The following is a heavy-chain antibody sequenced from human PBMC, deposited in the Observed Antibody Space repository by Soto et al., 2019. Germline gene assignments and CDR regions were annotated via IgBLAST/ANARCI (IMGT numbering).Heavy chain of an antibody. CDR2: MNPKSGNT. CDR3: AITHLRFGEHHY. CDR1: GYTFTSYD. Sequence: QVQLVQSGAEVKKPGASVKVSCKASGYTFTSYDINWVRQATGQGLEWMGWMNPKSGNTGYAQKVQGRVTMTRNSSISTAYMELSSLRSEDTAVYYCAITHLRFGEHHYWGQGTLVTVSS. D-gene: IGHD3-10*01. J-gene: IGHJ4*02. V-gene: IGHV1-8*01.